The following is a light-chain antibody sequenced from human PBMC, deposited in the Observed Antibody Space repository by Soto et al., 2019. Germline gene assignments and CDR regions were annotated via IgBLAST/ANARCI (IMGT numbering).Light chain of an antibody. CDR1: QSISDY. CDR3: QQYYNYCHM. V-gene: IGKV1-5*01. Sequence: DIQMTQSPSTLSASVADRVSITCRASQSISDYLAWYQQKPGKAPKLLIYDASTLESGVPSTFSGSGSGTEFTLTISSLQPDDFATYYCQQYYNYCHMFGQGTKVDIK. J-gene: IGKJ1*01. CDR2: DAS.